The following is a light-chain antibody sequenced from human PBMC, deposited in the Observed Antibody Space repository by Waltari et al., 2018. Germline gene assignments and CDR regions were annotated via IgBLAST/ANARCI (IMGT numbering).Light chain of an antibody. J-gene: IGKJ1*01. CDR3: MQSIEFWT. CDR2: EAS. V-gene: IGKV2D-29*02. Sequence: DVVMTQTPLSLSVTPGQPASISCKSSQSLLHSDGKTYLFWYLQRPGQSPQLLIYEASNRVSGVPDRFSGSGSGTDFTLKISRVEAEDVGVYYCMQSIEFWTFGQGSKMEIK. CDR1: QSLLHSDGKTY.